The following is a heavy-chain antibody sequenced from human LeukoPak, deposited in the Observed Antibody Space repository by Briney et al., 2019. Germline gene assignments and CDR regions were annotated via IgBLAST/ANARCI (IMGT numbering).Heavy chain of an antibody. J-gene: IGHJ6*03. CDR1: EYTFTSYD. D-gene: IGHD6-13*01. CDR3: ARGSSSSWYHYYYYMDV. V-gene: IGHV1-8*01. Sequence: GASVKVSCKASEYTFTSYDINWVRQATGQGLEWMGWMNPNSGNTGYAQKFQGRVTMTRNTSISTAYMELSSLRSEDTAVYYCARGSSSSWYHYYYYMDVWGKGTTVTVSS. CDR2: MNPNSGNT.